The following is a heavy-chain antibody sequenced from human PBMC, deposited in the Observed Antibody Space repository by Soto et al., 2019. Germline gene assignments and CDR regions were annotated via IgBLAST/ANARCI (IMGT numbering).Heavy chain of an antibody. V-gene: IGHV6-1*01. CDR3: AREGVITIFGVEDYYYYMDV. CDR1: GDSVSSNSAA. Sequence: PSQTLSLTCAISGDSVSSNSAAWNWIRQPPSRGLEWLGRTYYRSKWYNDYAVSVKSRITINPDTSKNQFSLQLNSVTPEDTAVYYCAREGVITIFGVEDYYYYMDVWGKGTTVTAP. J-gene: IGHJ6*03. CDR2: TYYRSKWYN. D-gene: IGHD3-3*01.